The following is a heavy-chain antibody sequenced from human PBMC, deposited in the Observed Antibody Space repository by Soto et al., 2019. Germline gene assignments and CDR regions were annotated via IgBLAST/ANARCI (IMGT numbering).Heavy chain of an antibody. CDR1: GFTFSSYS. D-gene: IGHD3-22*01. CDR3: ARVYRNYYDSSGPLDY. V-gene: IGHV3-21*01. CDR2: ISSSSSYI. Sequence: GGSLRLSCAASGFTFSSYSMNWVRQAPGKGLEWVSSISSSSSYIYYADSVKGRFTISRDNAKNSLYLQMNSLRAEDTAVYYCARVYRNYYDSSGPLDYWGQGTLVTVSS. J-gene: IGHJ4*02.